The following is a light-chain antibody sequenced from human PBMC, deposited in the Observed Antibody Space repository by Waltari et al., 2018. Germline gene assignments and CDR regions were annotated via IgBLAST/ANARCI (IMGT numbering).Light chain of an antibody. CDR2: SAS. J-gene: IGKJ4*01. CDR1: QSVLYRSKNKNY. Sequence: IVMTQSLVSLAVSLGERATLSCTSSQSVLYRSKNKNYLAWYQQKPGQPPELLIHSASSRESGVPDRFSGSGSGTDFTLTISSLQAEDVAVYYCQQYYSTPLTFGGGTKVEIK. CDR3: QQYYSTPLT. V-gene: IGKV4-1*01.